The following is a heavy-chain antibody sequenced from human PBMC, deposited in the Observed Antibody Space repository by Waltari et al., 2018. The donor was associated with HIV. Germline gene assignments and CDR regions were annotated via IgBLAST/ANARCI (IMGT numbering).Heavy chain of an antibody. Sequence: QTLLVQSPSEVRARGASATPSFKTSGATFTPHFIYWFRPAPGQGLEWLGRINPASGDTTYSQTFQTRVTMTRDTSSASAYMELARLTSADTAVYFCARGEDVSLTHLPPGFRLQFWGQGSLVSVSS. CDR1: GATFTPHF. J-gene: IGHJ4*02. V-gene: IGHV1-2*06. D-gene: IGHD1-26*01. CDR3: ARGEDVSLTHLPPGFRLQF. CDR2: INPASGDT.